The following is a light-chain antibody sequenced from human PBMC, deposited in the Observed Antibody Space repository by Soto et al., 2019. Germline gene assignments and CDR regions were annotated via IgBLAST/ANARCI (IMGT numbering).Light chain of an antibody. J-gene: IGLJ2*01. CDR2: EGS. Sequence: QSVLTQPASVSGSPGQSITISCTGTSSDVGSYNLVSWYQQHPGKAPKLMIYEGSKRPSGVSNRFSGSKSGNTASLTISGLQAEDEADYDCCSYAGSSTLYVVFGGGTQLTVL. V-gene: IGLV2-23*01. CDR3: CSYAGSSTLYVV. CDR1: SSDVGSYNL.